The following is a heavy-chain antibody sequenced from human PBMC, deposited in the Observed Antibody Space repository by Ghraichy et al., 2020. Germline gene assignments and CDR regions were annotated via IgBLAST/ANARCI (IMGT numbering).Heavy chain of an antibody. V-gene: IGHV1-18*01. J-gene: IGHJ6*02. D-gene: IGHD3-22*01. CDR2: ISAYNGVT. CDR3: ARERHYYDSSGLYSPNYYYGMDV. CDR1: GYTFSSYG. Sequence: ASVKVSCKASGYTFSSYGINWVRQAPGQGLEWMGWISAYNGVTNSAQNFQDRVTMTTDTSTSTAYMELRSLRSDDTAVFYCARERHYYDSSGLYSPNYYYGMDVWGQGTTVTVSS.